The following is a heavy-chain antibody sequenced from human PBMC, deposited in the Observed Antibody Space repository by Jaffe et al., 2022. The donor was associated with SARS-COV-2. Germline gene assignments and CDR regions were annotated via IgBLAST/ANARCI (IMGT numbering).Heavy chain of an antibody. Sequence: EVQLVQSGAEVKKPGESLKISCKGSGYSFTSYWIGWVRQMPGKGLEWMGIIYPGDSDTRYSPSFQGQVTISADKSISTAYLQWSSLKASDTAMYYCARHNFGVVKGYYYYGMDVWGQGTTVTVSS. D-gene: IGHD3-3*01. CDR3: ARHNFGVVKGYYYYGMDV. J-gene: IGHJ6*02. V-gene: IGHV5-51*01. CDR1: GYSFTSYW. CDR2: IYPGDSDT.